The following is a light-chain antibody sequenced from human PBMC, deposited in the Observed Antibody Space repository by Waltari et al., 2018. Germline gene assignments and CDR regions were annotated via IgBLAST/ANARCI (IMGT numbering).Light chain of an antibody. V-gene: IGLV2-14*03. Sequence: QSALTQPASVSGYPGQSITISCIGTSSDVGAHDYVYWYQQHPGKDPKLITYDVTKRHTGVFHRFSGSKSGNRASLTIFELQTEDEADYYCNSYTTKNTVVFGGGTRLTVL. CDR3: NSYTTKNTVV. CDR1: SSDVGAHDY. J-gene: IGLJ2*01. CDR2: DVT.